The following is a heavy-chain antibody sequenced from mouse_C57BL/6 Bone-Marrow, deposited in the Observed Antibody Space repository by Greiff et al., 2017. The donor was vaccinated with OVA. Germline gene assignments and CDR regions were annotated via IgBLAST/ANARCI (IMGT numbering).Heavy chain of an antibody. Sequence: EVQRVESGGGLVKPGGSLKLSCAASGFTFSSYAMSWVRQTPEKRLEWVATISDGGSYTYYPDNVKGRFTISRDNAKNNLYLQMSHLKSEDTAMYYCAREGITTDYWYFDVWGTGTTVTVSS. J-gene: IGHJ1*03. CDR1: GFTFSSYA. D-gene: IGHD1-1*01. CDR3: AREGITTDYWYFDV. CDR2: ISDGGSYT. V-gene: IGHV5-4*01.